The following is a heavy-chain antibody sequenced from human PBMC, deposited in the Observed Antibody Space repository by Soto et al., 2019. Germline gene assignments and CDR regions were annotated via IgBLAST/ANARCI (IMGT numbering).Heavy chain of an antibody. CDR3: AREDILGTRSFDY. D-gene: IGHD1-26*01. J-gene: IGHJ4*02. CDR1: GFTFSSYA. CDR2: ISYDGSNK. Sequence: QVQLVESGGGVVQPGRSLRLSCAASGFTFSSYAMHWVRQAPGKGLEWVAVISYDGSNKYYADSVKGRFTISRDNSKNTLYLQMNSLRAEDTAVYYCAREDILGTRSFDYWGQGALVTVSS. V-gene: IGHV3-30-3*01.